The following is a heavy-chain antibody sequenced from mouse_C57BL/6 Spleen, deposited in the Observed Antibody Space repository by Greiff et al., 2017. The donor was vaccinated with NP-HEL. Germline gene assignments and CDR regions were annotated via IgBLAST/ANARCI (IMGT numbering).Heavy chain of an antibody. V-gene: IGHV5-17*01. Sequence: DVKLQESGGGLVKPGGSLKLSCAASGFTFSDYGMHWVRQAPEKGLEWVAYISSGSSTIYYADTVKGRFTISRDNAKNTLFLQMTSLRSEDTAMYYCARRVYYGSSDAMDYWGQGTSVTVSS. CDR2: ISSGSSTI. D-gene: IGHD1-1*01. CDR1: GFTFSDYG. J-gene: IGHJ4*01. CDR3: ARRVYYGSSDAMDY.